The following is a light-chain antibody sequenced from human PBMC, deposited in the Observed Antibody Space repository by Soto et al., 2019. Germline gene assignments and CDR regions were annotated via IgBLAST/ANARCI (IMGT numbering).Light chain of an antibody. CDR2: DAS. Sequence: EIVLTQSPGTLSLSPGERATLSCGASQSVSSNYLAWYQQKPGQPPRVLIHDASSRATGIPDRFSGSGSGTDFTLTINRLEPEDFAVYYCQQYGSSPRTFGQGTKVEIK. CDR3: QQYGSSPRT. CDR1: QSVSSNY. J-gene: IGKJ1*01. V-gene: IGKV3-20*01.